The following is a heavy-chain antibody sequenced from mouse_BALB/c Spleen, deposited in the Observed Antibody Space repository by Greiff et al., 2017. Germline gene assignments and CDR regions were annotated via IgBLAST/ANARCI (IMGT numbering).Heavy chain of an antibody. D-gene: IGHD1-1*01. CDR2: ISSGGSYT. CDR1: GFTFSSYG. V-gene: IGHV5-6*01. CDR3: ARHGSSFFDY. J-gene: IGHJ2*01. Sequence: EVQLVESGGDLVKPGGSLKLSCAASGFTFSSYGMSWVRQTPDKRLEWVATISSGGSYTYYPDSVKGRFTISRDNAKNTLYLQMSSLKSEDTAMYYCARHGSSFFDYWGQGTTLTVSS.